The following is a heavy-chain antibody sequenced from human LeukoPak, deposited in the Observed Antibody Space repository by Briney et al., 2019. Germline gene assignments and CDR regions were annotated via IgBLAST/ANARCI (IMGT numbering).Heavy chain of an antibody. J-gene: IGHJ4*02. CDR3: AKSYGYWFDY. Sequence: GGSMRLSCAASGFTFSNYALHWVRQAPGKGLEWVSAISGSGGSTYYADSVKGRFTISRDNSKNTLYLQMNSLRAEDTAVYYCAKSYGYWFDYWGQGTLVTVSS. CDR1: GFTFSNYA. V-gene: IGHV3-23*01. CDR2: ISGSGGST. D-gene: IGHD5-18*01.